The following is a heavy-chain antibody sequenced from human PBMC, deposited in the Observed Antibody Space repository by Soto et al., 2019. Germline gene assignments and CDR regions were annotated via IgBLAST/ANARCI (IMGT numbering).Heavy chain of an antibody. CDR2: INPKSGGT. D-gene: IGHD1-26*01. J-gene: IGHJ4*02. Sequence: GASVKVSGNASGYTFTVYYMHWVLQAPGQGLEWMGWINPKSGGTMYPQKFQGRVTMTWDTSISTAYMALTRLRSDDTAVYYCARDLAKGGGSAGFDYWGQGALVTVSS. V-gene: IGHV1-2*02. CDR3: ARDLAKGGGSAGFDY. CDR1: GYTFTVYY.